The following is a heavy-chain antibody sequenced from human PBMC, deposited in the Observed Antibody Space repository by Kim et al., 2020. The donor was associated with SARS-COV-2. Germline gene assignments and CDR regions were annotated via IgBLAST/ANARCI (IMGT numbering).Heavy chain of an antibody. J-gene: IGHJ4*02. CDR3: ARVFYAIAAAGHFDY. Sequence: GGSLRLSCAASGFTFSSYGMHWVRQAPGKGLEWVAVIWYDGSNKYYADSVKGRFTISRDNSKNTLYLQMNSLRAEDTAVYYCARVFYAIAAAGHFDYWGQGTLVTVSS. V-gene: IGHV3-33*01. D-gene: IGHD6-13*01. CDR1: GFTFSSYG. CDR2: IWYDGSNK.